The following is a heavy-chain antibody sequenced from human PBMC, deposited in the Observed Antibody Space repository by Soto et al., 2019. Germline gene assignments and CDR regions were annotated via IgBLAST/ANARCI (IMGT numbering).Heavy chain of an antibody. Sequence: LRLSCAASGFTFSSYAMSWVRQTPGKGLEWVAAVGRFGNTYYRDSVRGRFTISRDDSRNTVYLQMNRLRVEDTAVYFCAKEGRLRSPAGDYFDSWAPGSLVTVSS. J-gene: IGHJ4*02. D-gene: IGHD3-10*01. CDR2: VGRFGNT. CDR3: AKEGRLRSPAGDYFDS. V-gene: IGHV3-23*01. CDR1: GFTFSSYA.